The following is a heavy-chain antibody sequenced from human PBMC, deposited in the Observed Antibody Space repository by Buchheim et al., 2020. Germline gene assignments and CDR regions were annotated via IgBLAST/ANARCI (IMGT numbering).Heavy chain of an antibody. V-gene: IGHV3-23*01. CDR3: AKEPPWPSYHQPSYYFDY. Sequence: EVQLLESGGGLVQPGGSLRLSCAASGFTFSSYAMSWVRQAPGKGLEWVAAISGSGGSTYYADSVKGRFTISRDNSKNTQYLQMNSQRADDTAVYYCAKEPPWPSYHQPSYYFDYWGQGT. CDR2: ISGSGGST. CDR1: GFTFSSYA. J-gene: IGHJ4*02. D-gene: IGHD1-26*01.